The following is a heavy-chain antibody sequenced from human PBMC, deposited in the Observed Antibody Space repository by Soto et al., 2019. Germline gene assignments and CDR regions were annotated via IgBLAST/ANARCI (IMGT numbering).Heavy chain of an antibody. J-gene: IGHJ4*02. Sequence: LRLSCAASGFTFSGSTMHWIRQPPGKALEWLALIYWNDDKRYSPSLKSRLTITKDTSKNQVVLTMTNMDPVDTATYYCAHRLRWLANFDYWGQGTLVTVS. CDR1: GFTFSGST. V-gene: IGHV2-5*01. D-gene: IGHD6-19*01. CDR3: AHRLRWLANFDY. CDR2: IYWNDDK.